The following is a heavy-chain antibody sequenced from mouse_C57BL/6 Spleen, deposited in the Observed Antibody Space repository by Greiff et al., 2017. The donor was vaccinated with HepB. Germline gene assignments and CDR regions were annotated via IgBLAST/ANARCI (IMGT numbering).Heavy chain of an antibody. CDR3: ARSGYDGYPWFAY. V-gene: IGHV1-52*01. J-gene: IGHJ3*01. CDR2: IDPSDSET. CDR1: GYTFTSYW. Sequence: QVQLQQSGAELVRPGSSVKLSCKASGYTFTSYWMHWVKQRPIQGLEWIGNIDPSDSETHYNQKFKDKATLTVAKSSSTAYMQLSSLTSEDSAVYYCARSGYDGYPWFAYWGQGTLVTVSA. D-gene: IGHD2-3*01.